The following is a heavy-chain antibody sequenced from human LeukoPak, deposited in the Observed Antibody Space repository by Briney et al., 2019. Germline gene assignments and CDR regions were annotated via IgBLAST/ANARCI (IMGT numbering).Heavy chain of an antibody. D-gene: IGHD6-13*01. CDR2: INTHNGNT. V-gene: IGHV1-18*01. J-gene: IGHJ4*02. Sequence: GASVKVSCKASGYTFHKFGIAWVRQAPGQGLEWMGWINTHNGNTKYAQQYQGRVTMTTDTSTSTVYMELRSLRSDDTAVYFCARDTPQHLKRYDYWGQGTQVTVSS. CDR1: GYTFHKFG. CDR3: ARDTPQHLKRYDY.